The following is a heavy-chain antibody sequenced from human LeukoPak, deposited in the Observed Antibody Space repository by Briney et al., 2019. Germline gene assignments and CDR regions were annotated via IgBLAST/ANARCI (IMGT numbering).Heavy chain of an antibody. D-gene: IGHD4-17*01. CDR2: ISSSGSTI. CDR1: GFTFSSYE. V-gene: IGHV3-48*03. CDR3: ARVGDYGVLY. J-gene: IGHJ4*02. Sequence: GGSLRLSCAASGFTFSSYEMNWVRQAPGKGLEWVSYISSSGSTIYYADSVKGRFTISRDNAKNSLYPQMNSLRAEDTAVYYCARVGDYGVLYWGQGTLVTVSS.